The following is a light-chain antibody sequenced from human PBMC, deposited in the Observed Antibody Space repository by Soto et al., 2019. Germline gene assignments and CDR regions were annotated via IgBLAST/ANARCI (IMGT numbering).Light chain of an antibody. CDR2: GAS. CDR3: QQTYSLPPDIT. V-gene: IGKV1-39*01. CDR1: QSISRY. J-gene: IGKJ5*01. Sequence: DIQMTQSPSSLSASVGDRVTITCRASQSISRYLNWYQQKPGKAPKILIYGASTLQSGVPSRFSGSGSGTDFTLTISSLQPEDFATYYCQQTYSLPPDITFGQGTRLDIK.